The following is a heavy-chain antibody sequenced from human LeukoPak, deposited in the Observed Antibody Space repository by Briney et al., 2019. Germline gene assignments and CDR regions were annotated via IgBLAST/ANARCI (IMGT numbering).Heavy chain of an antibody. V-gene: IGHV1-18*01. J-gene: IGHJ5*02. CDR2: IATYNGKT. CDR1: GYTFSSYG. D-gene: IGHD6-13*01. Sequence: GASVKVSCKASGYTFSSYGISWVRQAPGQGLEWMGWIATYNGKTKYAEKVQGRVTMTTDTSTTTAYMELRTLRSDDTAVYHCARDLVGLAADGNWFDPWGQGTLVTVSS. CDR3: ARDLVGLAADGNWFDP.